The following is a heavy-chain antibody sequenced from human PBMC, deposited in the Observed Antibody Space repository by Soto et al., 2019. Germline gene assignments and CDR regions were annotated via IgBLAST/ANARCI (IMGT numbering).Heavy chain of an antibody. CDR2: ISYDGSNK. CDR1: GFTFSSYG. V-gene: IGHV3-30*18. D-gene: IGHD6-19*01. CDR3: AKIVVAVAGSIDY. Sequence: QVQLVESGGGVVQPGRSLRLSCAASGFTFSSYGMHWVRQAPGKGLEWVAVISYDGSNKYYADSVKGRFTISRVNSKNTLYLQMNSLRAEDTAVYYCAKIVVAVAGSIDYWGQGTLVTVSS. J-gene: IGHJ4*02.